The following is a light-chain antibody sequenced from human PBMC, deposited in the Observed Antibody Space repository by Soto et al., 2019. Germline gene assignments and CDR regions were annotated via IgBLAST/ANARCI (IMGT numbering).Light chain of an antibody. J-gene: IGLJ1*01. CDR2: EVS. CDR3: NSYAGDIIRFV. CDR1: SSDVGLYDY. V-gene: IGLV2-14*01. Sequence: QSVLTQPASVSGSPGQSITISCTGTSSDVGLYDYVSWYQQHPGKAPQLMIYEVSNRPSGVSNRFSGSKSGNTASLTISGLQADDEADYYCNSYAGDIIRFVFGTGTKVTVL.